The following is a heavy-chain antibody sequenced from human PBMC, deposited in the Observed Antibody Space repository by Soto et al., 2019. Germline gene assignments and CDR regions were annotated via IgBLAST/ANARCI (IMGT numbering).Heavy chain of an antibody. V-gene: IGHV3-30*18. J-gene: IGHJ5*02. Sequence: GESLKISCEASGFTFSTYGMHWVRQAPGKGLEWVAIISYDENTKYYADSLKGRFTISRDNSKNTLYLDINNVTPEDTAVYYCAKEVLAAGQGWFDPWGQGTLVTVSS. D-gene: IGHD6-25*01. CDR3: AKEVLAAGQGWFDP. CDR2: ISYDENTK. CDR1: GFTFSTYG.